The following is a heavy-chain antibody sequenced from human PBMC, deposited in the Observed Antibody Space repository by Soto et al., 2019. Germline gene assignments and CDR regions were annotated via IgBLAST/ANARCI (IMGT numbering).Heavy chain of an antibody. V-gene: IGHV5-10-1*01. CDR1: GYSFTSYW. Sequence: GESLKISCKGSGYSFTSYWISWVRQMPGKGLEWMGRIDPSDSYTNYSPSFQGHVTISADKSISTAYLQWSSLKASDIAMYYCARHPYINWYYYYGMDVWGQATTVTVS. J-gene: IGHJ6*02. CDR3: ARHPYINWYYYYGMDV. CDR2: IDPSDSYT. D-gene: IGHD4-4*01.